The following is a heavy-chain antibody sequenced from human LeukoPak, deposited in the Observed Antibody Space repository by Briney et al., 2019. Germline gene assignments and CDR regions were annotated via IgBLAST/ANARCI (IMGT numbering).Heavy chain of an antibody. J-gene: IGHJ4*02. CDR2: INHSGST. D-gene: IGHD2-2*01. V-gene: IGHV4-34*01. Sequence: PSETLSLPCAVYGGSFSGYYWSWIRQPPGKGREWIGEINHSGSTNYNPSLERGVTKSVDTEKKEVCLQMRVVTAADTAVYYCARKRVVPPYRFFDYWGQGTLVTASS. CDR1: GGSFSGYY. CDR3: ARKRVVPPYRFFDY.